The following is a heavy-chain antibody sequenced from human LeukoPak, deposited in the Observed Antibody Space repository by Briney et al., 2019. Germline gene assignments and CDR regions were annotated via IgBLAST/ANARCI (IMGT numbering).Heavy chain of an antibody. J-gene: IGHJ4*02. CDR1: GGSISSGGYS. CDR2: IYHSGST. CDR3: ARAPTSVLLFDY. D-gene: IGHD4/OR15-4a*01. V-gene: IGHV4-30-2*01. Sequence: SETLSLTRAVSGGSISSGGYSWSWIRQPPGKGLEWIGYIYHSGSTYYNPSLKSRVTISVDRSKNQFSLKLSSVTAADTAVYYCARAPTSVLLFDYWGQGTLVTVSS.